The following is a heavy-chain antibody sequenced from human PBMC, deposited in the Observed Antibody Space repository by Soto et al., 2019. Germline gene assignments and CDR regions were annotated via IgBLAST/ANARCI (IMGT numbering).Heavy chain of an antibody. D-gene: IGHD3-3*01. CDR2: IKQDGSEK. J-gene: IGHJ6*02. CDR1: GFTFSSYW. CDR3: ARERVVIAGGYYYYGMDV. Sequence: GGSLRLSCAASGFTFSSYWMSWVRQAPEKGLEWVANIKQDGSEKYYVDSVKGRFTISRDNAKNSLYLQMNSLRAEDTAVYYCARERVVIAGGYYYYGMDVWGQGTTVTVSS. V-gene: IGHV3-7*05.